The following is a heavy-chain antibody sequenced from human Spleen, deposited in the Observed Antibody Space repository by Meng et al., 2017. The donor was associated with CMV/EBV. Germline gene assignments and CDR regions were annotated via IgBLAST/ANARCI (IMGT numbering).Heavy chain of an antibody. CDR1: GYSFSNYW. CDR2: IYPGDSDT. CDR3: ARRGMMTTRGYWFDP. Sequence: GESLKISCESSGYSFSNYWIDWVRQMPGKGLEWMGSIYPGDSDTRYSPSFQGQVTISADKSITTAYLQWSSLKASDSAIYYCARRGMMTTRGYWFDPWGPGTLVTVSS. J-gene: IGHJ5*02. V-gene: IGHV5-51*01. D-gene: IGHD4-17*01.